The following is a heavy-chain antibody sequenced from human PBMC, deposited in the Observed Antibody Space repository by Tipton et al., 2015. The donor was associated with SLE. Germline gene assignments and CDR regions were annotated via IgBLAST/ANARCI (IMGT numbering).Heavy chain of an antibody. CDR3: VPHTAINDY. CDR2: IYYSGST. J-gene: IGHJ4*02. D-gene: IGHD2-21*02. CDR1: GGSISSYF. V-gene: IGHV4-59*01. Sequence: TLSLTCTVSGGSISSYFWSWIRQPPGKGLEWIGHIYYSGSTNYNPSLKSRVTISVDTSKNQFSLKLSSVTAADTAVYYCVPHTAINDYWGQGTLVIVSS.